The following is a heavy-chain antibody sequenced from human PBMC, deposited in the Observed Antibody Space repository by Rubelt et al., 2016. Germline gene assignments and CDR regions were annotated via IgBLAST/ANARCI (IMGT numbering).Heavy chain of an antibody. D-gene: IGHD6-19*01. CDR3: TTPLGATPGIAVAGTGGY. J-gene: IGHJ4*02. V-gene: IGHV3-74*02. CDR1: GFTFSSYW. CDR2: IKSDGSTT. Sequence: EVQLVESGGGLVQPGGSLRLSCAASGFTFSSYWMHWVRQAPGKGLVWVSRIKSDGSTTNYADSVKGRFTISRDNAKNTLDLQMNSLKTEDTAVYYCTTPLGATPGIAVAGTGGYWGQGTLVTVST.